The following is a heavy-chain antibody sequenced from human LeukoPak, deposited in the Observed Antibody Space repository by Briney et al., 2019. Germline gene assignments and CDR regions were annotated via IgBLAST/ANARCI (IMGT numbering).Heavy chain of an antibody. J-gene: IGHJ6*03. V-gene: IGHV4-59*01. CDR2: IDDSGNT. CDR1: GGSMKRSY. CDR3: ARDSTPDALPYMDA. D-gene: IGHD2-2*01. Sequence: SETLSLTCLVSGGSMKRSYWTWIRQAPGKGLEWIGNIDDSGNTNYSPSLKSRVTISLDTSKNQFSLRVTSVTAADRGLYFCARDSTPDALPYMDAWGKGTTVTVSS.